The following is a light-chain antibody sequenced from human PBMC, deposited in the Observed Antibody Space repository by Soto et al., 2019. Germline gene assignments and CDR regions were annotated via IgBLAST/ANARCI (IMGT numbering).Light chain of an antibody. CDR3: QQHSSARRS. Sequence: IVLTQSPGTLFLSPGQRATLSCRASQNVNNNALIWYQPKPGQAPRVXIYGASVRATGIPDRFSGSGSGTEFTLTISSLDPEDFEVYYCQQHSSARRSFGQGTKVDIK. J-gene: IGKJ1*01. V-gene: IGKV3-20*01. CDR1: QNVNNNA. CDR2: GAS.